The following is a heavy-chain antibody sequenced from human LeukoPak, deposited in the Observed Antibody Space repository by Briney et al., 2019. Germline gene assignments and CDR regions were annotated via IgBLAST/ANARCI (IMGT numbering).Heavy chain of an antibody. CDR1: GYTFTSYA. CDR2: INTNTENP. Sequence: GAAVKVSCKASGYTFTSYAMNWVRQAPGQVLEWMGWINTNTENPAYAQGFTGRFVFSVDISVSTAYLQINSLKAEDTAVYYCARMGYCTRATCGGAFDFWGQGTLVTVSS. J-gene: IGHJ4*02. D-gene: IGHD2-8*01. V-gene: IGHV7-4-1*02. CDR3: ARMGYCTRATCGGAFDF.